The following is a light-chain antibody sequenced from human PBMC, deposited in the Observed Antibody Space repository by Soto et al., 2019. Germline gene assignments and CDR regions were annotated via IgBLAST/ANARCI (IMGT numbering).Light chain of an antibody. CDR2: DVS. CDR1: QSLEHS. CDR3: RHRISWPLT. J-gene: IGKJ4*01. V-gene: IGKV3-11*01. Sequence: DIVLTQSPATLSLSPGERATLSCRASQSLEHSLVWYQQKPGQAPRLLIYDVSNRGTGIPARFSGSGSGTDFTLTISGLKHADFYIYYYRHRISWPLTFGGGTKVEIK.